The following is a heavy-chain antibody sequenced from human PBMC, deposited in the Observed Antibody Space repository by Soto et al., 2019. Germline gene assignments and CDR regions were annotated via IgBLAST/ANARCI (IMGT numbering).Heavy chain of an antibody. J-gene: IGHJ4*02. V-gene: IGHV1-69*08. CDR2: VIPIIDRA. CDR3: ARDAVGSTSSFDF. CDR1: GGGFTTYT. Sequence: QVQLVQSGPEVKKPGSSVKVSCKASGGGFTTYTVSWVRQAPGQGLEWMGRVIPIIDRANYARKFQGRVTITADKSTSTAYLKLSGLTSEDTAVYLCARDAVGSTSSFDFWGQGTLVTVSS. D-gene: IGHD1-26*01.